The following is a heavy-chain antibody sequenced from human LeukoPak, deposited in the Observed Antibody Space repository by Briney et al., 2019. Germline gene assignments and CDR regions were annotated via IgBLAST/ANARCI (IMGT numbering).Heavy chain of an antibody. J-gene: IGHJ4*02. V-gene: IGHV3-30*03. Sequence: PGGSLRLSCAASGFTFSSYGMHWVRQAPGKGLEWVAVISYDGSNKYYADSVKGRFTISRDNSKNTLYLQMNSLRAEDTAVYYCAREPPGMEVLDYWGQGTLVTVSS. CDR1: GFTFSSYG. D-gene: IGHD3-10*01. CDR3: AREPPGMEVLDY. CDR2: ISYDGSNK.